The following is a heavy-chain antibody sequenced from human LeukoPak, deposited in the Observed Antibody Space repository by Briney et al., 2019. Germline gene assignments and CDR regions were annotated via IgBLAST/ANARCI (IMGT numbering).Heavy chain of an antibody. V-gene: IGHV1-2*06. CDR1: GYTFTGYY. D-gene: IGHD1-26*01. J-gene: IGHJ1*01. CDR3: ARVVGASEYFQH. Sequence: ASVKVSCKASGYTFTGYYMHWVRQAPGQGIEWMGRINPNSGGTNYAQKFQGRVTMTRDTSISTAYMELSRLRSDDTAVYYCARVVGASEYFQHWGQGTLVTVSS. CDR2: INPNSGGT.